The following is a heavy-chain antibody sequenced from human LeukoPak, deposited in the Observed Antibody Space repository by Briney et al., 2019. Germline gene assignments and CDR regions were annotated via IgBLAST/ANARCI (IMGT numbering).Heavy chain of an antibody. V-gene: IGHV4-59*01. D-gene: IGHD3-16*01. CDR3: ANSRWRYASVDY. Sequence: SETLSLTCSVSGGSISSYYWSWIRQPPGKGLEWIAYMYYGGSTSYNPSLKSRVTISLDTSKNQFSLKLSSVTAADTAVYYCANSRWRYASVDYWGQGALVTVSS. CDR2: MYYGGST. CDR1: GGSISSYY. J-gene: IGHJ4*02.